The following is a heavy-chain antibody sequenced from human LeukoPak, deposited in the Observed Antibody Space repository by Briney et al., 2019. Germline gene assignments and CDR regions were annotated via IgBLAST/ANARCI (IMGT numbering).Heavy chain of an antibody. D-gene: IGHD2-2*01. CDR3: ARAPITSPFYFDY. CDR2: INWSGGST. CDR1: GFAFDEHG. V-gene: IGHV3-20*04. J-gene: IGHJ4*02. Sequence: GGSLRLSCTASGFAFDEHGMSWVRQVPGKGLEWVSGINWSGGSTGYADPLRGRFTISKDNAKNSLYLQMDSLRAEDTALYYCARAPITSPFYFDYWGQGTLVTVSS.